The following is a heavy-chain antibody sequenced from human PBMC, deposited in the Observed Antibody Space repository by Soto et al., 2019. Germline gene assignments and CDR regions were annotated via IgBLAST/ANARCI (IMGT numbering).Heavy chain of an antibody. D-gene: IGHD1-26*01. CDR1: GFTFSSYA. V-gene: IGHV3-23*01. J-gene: IGHJ4*02. Sequence: GGSLRLSCAASGFTFSSYAMTWVRQAPGKGLQWVSTITGNGGYTYYSDSVKGRFTTSRDNSKKTLYLQMDSLRADDTAVFYCGKRNAPSVSGADSLFDYWGQGTLVTVSS. CDR3: GKRNAPSVSGADSLFDY. CDR2: ITGNGGYT.